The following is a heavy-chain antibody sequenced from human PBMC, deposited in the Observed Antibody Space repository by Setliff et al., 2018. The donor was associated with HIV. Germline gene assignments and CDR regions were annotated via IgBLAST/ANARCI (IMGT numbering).Heavy chain of an antibody. CDR1: GYTLTELS. J-gene: IGHJ4*02. V-gene: IGHV1-24*01. D-gene: IGHD6-13*01. Sequence: ASVKVSCKVSGYTLTELSMHWVRQAPGKGLEWMGGFDPEDGETIYAQKFQGRVTMTEDTSTDTAYMELSSLRSEDTAVYYCATAAIWTSSSWSHYFDYWGQGTLVTVSS. CDR2: FDPEDGET. CDR3: ATAAIWTSSSWSHYFDY.